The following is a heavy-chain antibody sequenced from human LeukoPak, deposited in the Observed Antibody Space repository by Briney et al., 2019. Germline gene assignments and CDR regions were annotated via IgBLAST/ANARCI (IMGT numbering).Heavy chain of an antibody. CDR1: GFTFSSYG. CDR2: ISFDGSNE. Sequence: GGSLRLSCAASGFTFSSYGIHWVRQSPGRGLEWVSFISFDGSNEFYADSLKGRFTISRDNSKDTLYLQMDSLRAEDTALYYCAREEHDYVWGSYRYHYYYGIDVWGQGTTVTVSS. D-gene: IGHD3-16*02. CDR3: AREEHDYVWGSYRYHYYYGIDV. V-gene: IGHV3-30*03. J-gene: IGHJ6*02.